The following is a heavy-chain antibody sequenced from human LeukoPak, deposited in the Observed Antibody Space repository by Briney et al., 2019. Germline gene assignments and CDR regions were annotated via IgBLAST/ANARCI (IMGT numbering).Heavy chain of an antibody. CDR2: IYTSGST. V-gene: IGHV4-61*02. D-gene: IGHD6-6*01. J-gene: IGHJ6*03. Sequence: SQTLSLTCTVSGGSISSGSYYWSWIRQPAGKGLEWIGRIYTSGSTNYNPSLKSRVTMSVDTSKNQFSLKLSSVTAADTAVYYCAREGQLAPVPSYYYYMDVWGKGTTVTVSS. CDR1: GGSISSGSYY. CDR3: AREGQLAPVPSYYYYMDV.